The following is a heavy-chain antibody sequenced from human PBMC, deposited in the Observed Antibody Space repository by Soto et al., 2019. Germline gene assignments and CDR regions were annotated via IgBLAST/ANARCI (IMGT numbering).Heavy chain of an antibody. J-gene: IGHJ6*02. D-gene: IGHD2-2*01. CDR3: ARDFLGYCSSTSCFSQHYYYYGMDV. CDR2: IIPIFGTA. CDR1: GGTFSSYA. Sequence: QVQLVQSGAEVKKPGSSVKVSCKASGGTFSSYAISWVRQAPGQGLEWMGGIIPIFGTANYAQKFQGRDTITADKSTSTDYMELSSLRYEDTAVYDCARDFLGYCSSTSCFSQHYYYYGMDVWDQGTTVTVSS. V-gene: IGHV1-69*06.